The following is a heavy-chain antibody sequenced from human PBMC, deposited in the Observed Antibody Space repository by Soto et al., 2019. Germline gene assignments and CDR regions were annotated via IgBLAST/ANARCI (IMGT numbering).Heavy chain of an antibody. Sequence: QITLKESDPTLVKPTQTLTLTCTFSGFSLDSPAVGVNWIRQPPGKALEWLGLIYWDDDKQYNPALKSRLTSTRDTSKNQVVLTMTNIDPVDTATYYCAHGSGWLSDYWGQGTLVTVSS. D-gene: IGHD6-19*01. J-gene: IGHJ4*02. CDR1: GFSLDSPAVG. CDR2: IYWDDDK. CDR3: AHGSGWLSDY. V-gene: IGHV2-5*02.